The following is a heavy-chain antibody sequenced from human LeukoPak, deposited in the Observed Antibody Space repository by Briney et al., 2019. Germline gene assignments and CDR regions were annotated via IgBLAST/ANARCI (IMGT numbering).Heavy chain of an antibody. CDR1: GFTFYDYG. D-gene: IGHD3-10*01. J-gene: IGHJ4*02. CDR2: INWNGGST. CDR3: ARSMAMVRGFDY. V-gene: IGHV3-20*04. Sequence: PGGSLRLSCAASGFTFYDYGMSWVRQAPGKGLEWISGINWNGGSTGYADSVKGRFTISRDNAKNSLYLQMNSLRAEDTALYYCARSMAMVRGFDYWGQGTLVTVSS.